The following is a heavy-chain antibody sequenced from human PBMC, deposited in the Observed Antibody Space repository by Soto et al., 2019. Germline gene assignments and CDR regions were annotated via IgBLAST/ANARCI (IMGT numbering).Heavy chain of an antibody. V-gene: IGHV2-5*02. CDR2: IYWDDDK. CDR3: AHSLIPNWGSRGAFDY. CDR1: GFSLSTSGVG. D-gene: IGHD7-27*01. J-gene: IGHJ4*02. Sequence: QITLKESGPTLVKPTQTLTLTCTFSGFSLSTSGVGVGWIRQPPGKALEWLALIYWDDDKRHSPSLKSRLTITKDTSKNQVVLTMTNMDPVDTATYYCAHSLIPNWGSRGAFDYWGQGTLVTVSS.